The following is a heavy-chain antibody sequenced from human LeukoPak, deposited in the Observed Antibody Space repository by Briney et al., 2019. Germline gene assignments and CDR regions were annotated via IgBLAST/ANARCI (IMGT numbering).Heavy chain of an antibody. J-gene: IGHJ4*02. V-gene: IGHV4-34*01. CDR3: ARPLLVGVRGNFDY. CDR2: INHSGST. D-gene: IGHD3-10*02. CDR1: GGSFIGYY. Sequence: SETLSLTCAVYGGSFIGYYWSWIRQPPGKGLEWIGEINHSGSTNYNPSLKSRVTISVDTSRNQFSLKLSSVTAADTAVYYCARPLLVGVRGNFDYWGQGTLVTVSS.